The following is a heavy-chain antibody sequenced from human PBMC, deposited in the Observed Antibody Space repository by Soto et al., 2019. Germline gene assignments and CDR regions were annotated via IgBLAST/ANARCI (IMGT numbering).Heavy chain of an antibody. V-gene: IGHV1-18*01. D-gene: IGHD6-19*01. Sequence: QVQLVQSGAEVKKPGASVKVSCKASGYTFTSYGISWVRQAPGQGLEWMGWISAYNGNTNYAQKLQGRVTMTTDTSTRTAYMELRSLRSDDTAVYYCARASLVVVAGGEHFQHWGQGTLVTVSS. CDR3: ARASLVVVAGGEHFQH. CDR2: ISAYNGNT. CDR1: GYTFTSYG. J-gene: IGHJ1*01.